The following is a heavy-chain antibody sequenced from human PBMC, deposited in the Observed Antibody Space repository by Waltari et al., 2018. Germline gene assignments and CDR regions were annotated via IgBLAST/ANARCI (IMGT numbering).Heavy chain of an antibody. CDR1: GVPFSGYY. J-gene: IGHJ6*02. V-gene: IGHV4-34*02. CDR2: INHNGNI. CDR3: VRLEDCTGPGGNCYSADSFAMDV. Sequence: QVQLQQWGAGQWQPSETLSLTCAVYGVPFSGYYWGWIRQPPGTGLEWMGVINHNGNINRNPSLRSRLTMLIDTSKSQFALKLNSVTAADTGVYYCVRLEDCTGPGGNCYSADSFAMDVWGQGTMVTVSS. D-gene: IGHD2-15*01.